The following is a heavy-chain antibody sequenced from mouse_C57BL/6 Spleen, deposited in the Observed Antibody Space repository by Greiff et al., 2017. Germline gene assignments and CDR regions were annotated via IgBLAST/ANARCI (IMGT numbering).Heavy chain of an antibody. CDR1: GYAFTNYL. CDR3: ARAGYGYAIDY. V-gene: IGHV1-54*01. J-gene: IGHJ2*01. CDR2: INPGSGST. Sequence: QVQLKESGAELVRPGTSVKVSCKASGYAFTNYLIEWVKQRPGQGLEWIGVINPGSGSTNYNEKFKGKATLNADKSSSTAYMQLSSLTSEDSAVAFCARAGYGYAIDYWGQGTTLTVSS. D-gene: IGHD2-2*01.